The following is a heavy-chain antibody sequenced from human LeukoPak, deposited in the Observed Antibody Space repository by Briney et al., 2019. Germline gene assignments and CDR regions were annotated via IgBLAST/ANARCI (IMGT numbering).Heavy chain of an antibody. V-gene: IGHV3-48*03. J-gene: IGHJ6*04. Sequence: GGSLRLSCAASGFTFSSYEMNWVRQAPGKGLEWVSYISSSGSTIYYADSVKGRFTVSRDNAKNSLYLQMNSLRAEDTAVYCCAELGITMIGGVWGKGTTVTISS. CDR2: ISSSGSTI. CDR1: GFTFSSYE. D-gene: IGHD3-10*02. CDR3: AELGITMIGGV.